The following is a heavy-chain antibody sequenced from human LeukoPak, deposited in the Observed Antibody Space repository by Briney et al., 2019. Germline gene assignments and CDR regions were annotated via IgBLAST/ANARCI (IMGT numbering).Heavy chain of an antibody. CDR2: INPNSGGT. V-gene: IGHV1-2*04. Sequence: VASVKVSCKASGYTFTGYYMHWVRQAPGQGLEWMGWINPNSGGTNYAQKFQGWVTMTRDTSISTAYMELSRLRSDDTAVYYCARDSSSWPTSFDYWGQGTLVTVSS. J-gene: IGHJ4*02. CDR3: ARDSSSWPTSFDY. D-gene: IGHD6-13*01. CDR1: GYTFTGYY.